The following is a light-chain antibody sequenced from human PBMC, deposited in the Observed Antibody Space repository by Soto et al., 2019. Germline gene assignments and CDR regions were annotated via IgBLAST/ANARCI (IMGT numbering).Light chain of an antibody. J-gene: IGLJ3*02. CDR1: SSDVGGYYF. Sequence: QSALTQPASVSGSPGQSITISCTGTSSDVGGYYFVSWYQHHPGKAPKLMIYDASSRPSGVSDRFSGSKSGNTASLTISGLQAEDEAVYYCSSYTSRSTLGVFGCGTKLTVL. V-gene: IGLV2-14*03. CDR3: SSYTSRSTLGV. CDR2: DAS.